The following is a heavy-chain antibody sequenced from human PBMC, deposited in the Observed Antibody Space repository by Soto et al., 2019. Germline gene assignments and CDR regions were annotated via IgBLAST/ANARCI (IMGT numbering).Heavy chain of an antibody. Sequence: GGSLRLSCAASGFTFSSYSMNWVRQATGKGLEWVSSISSSSSYIYYADSVKGRFTISRDNAKNSLYLQMNSLRAEDTAVYYCARDLNWGSTNDAFDIWGQGTMVTVSS. D-gene: IGHD7-27*01. CDR1: GFTFSSYS. CDR2: ISSSSSYI. V-gene: IGHV3-21*01. J-gene: IGHJ3*02. CDR3: ARDLNWGSTNDAFDI.